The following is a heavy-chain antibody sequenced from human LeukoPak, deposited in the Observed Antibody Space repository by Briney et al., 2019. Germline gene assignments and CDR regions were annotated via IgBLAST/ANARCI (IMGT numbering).Heavy chain of an antibody. CDR3: AKDIGYSYGHGSYFDY. CDR2: ISWNSGSI. CDR1: GFTLDDYA. V-gene: IGHV3-9*01. J-gene: IGHJ4*02. Sequence: PGRSLRLSCAASGFTLDDYAMHWVRQAPGKGLEWVSGISWNSGSIGYADSVKGRFTISRDNAKNSLYLQMNSLRAEDTALYYCAKDIGYSYGHGSYFDYWGQGTLVTVSS. D-gene: IGHD5-18*01.